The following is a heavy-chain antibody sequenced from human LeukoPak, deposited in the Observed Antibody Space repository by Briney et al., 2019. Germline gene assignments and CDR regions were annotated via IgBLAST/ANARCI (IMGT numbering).Heavy chain of an antibody. J-gene: IGHJ6*03. V-gene: IGHV3-23*01. CDR3: AKDDIEAFGTGYMDV. D-gene: IGHD3-10*01. CDR2: ISDSGYST. CDR1: GFTFNSYT. Sequence: GGSLRLSCEGSGFTFNSYTMSWVRQAPGKGLEWVSAISDSGYSTYYADSVKGRFTISRDKSKNTLYLQMHGLRADDTAVYYCAKDDIEAFGTGYMDVWGKGTTVTVPS.